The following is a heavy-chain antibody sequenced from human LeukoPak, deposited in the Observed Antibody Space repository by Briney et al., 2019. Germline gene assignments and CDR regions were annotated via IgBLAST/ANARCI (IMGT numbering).Heavy chain of an antibody. CDR2: IIPIFGTA. CDR1: GYTFTSYG. Sequence: SVKVSCKASGYTFTSYGISWVRQAPGQGLEWMGGIIPIFGTANYAQKFQGRVTITADESTSTAYMELSSLRSEDTAVYYCARAYCGGDCYFDYWGQGTLVTVSS. D-gene: IGHD2-21*02. CDR3: ARAYCGGDCYFDY. V-gene: IGHV1-69*13. J-gene: IGHJ4*02.